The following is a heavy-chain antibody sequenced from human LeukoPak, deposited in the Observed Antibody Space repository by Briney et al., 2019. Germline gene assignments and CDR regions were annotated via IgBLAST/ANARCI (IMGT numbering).Heavy chain of an antibody. CDR2: IYYSGST. D-gene: IGHD6-6*01. CDR1: GGSIGSSSYY. Sequence: SETLSLTCTVSGGSIGSSSYYWGWIRQPPGKGLEWIGSIYYSGSTYYNPSLKSRVTISVDTSKNQFSLKLSSVTAADTAVYYCARQAKGIAARAYYYGMDVWGQGTTVTVSS. V-gene: IGHV4-39*01. CDR3: ARQAKGIAARAYYYGMDV. J-gene: IGHJ6*02.